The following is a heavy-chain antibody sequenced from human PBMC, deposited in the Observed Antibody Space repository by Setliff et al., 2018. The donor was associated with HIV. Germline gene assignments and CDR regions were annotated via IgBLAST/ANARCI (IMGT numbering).Heavy chain of an antibody. J-gene: IGHJ6*02. CDR2: INEDGTEK. D-gene: IGHD3-10*01. CDR3: ARPTNIDTLYYGSQSFYMYYYGMDV. V-gene: IGHV3-7*01. Sequence: GGSLRLSCAASGFTFTSFWMSWVRQAPGKGLEWVANINEDGTEKYYVDSVRGRSTISRDNAKNSLYLQMNSLRADDTAVYFCARPTNIDTLYYGSQSFYMYYYGMDVWGQGTTVTVSS. CDR1: GFTFTSFW.